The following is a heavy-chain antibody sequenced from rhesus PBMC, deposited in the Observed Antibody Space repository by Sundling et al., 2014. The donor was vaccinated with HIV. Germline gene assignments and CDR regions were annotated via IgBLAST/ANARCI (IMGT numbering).Heavy chain of an antibody. CDR1: GDSVSSYS. CDR2: INGKTMGPP. J-gene: IGHJ4*01. Sequence: QVQLEESGPGLVKPSETLSLTCTVSGDSVSSYSVELVPPAPRTGVWSGLGEINGKTMGPPTTTPTFKSRLTFSRDTSNNQFSLRLNSMSAADTAVYYCAIVAMVDYWGPGLLVTSP. CDR3: AIVAMVDY. D-gene: IGHD2-39*01. V-gene: IGHV4-80*01.